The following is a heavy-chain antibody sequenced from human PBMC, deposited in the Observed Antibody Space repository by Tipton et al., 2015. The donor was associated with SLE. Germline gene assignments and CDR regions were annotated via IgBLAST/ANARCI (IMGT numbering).Heavy chain of an antibody. CDR2: MSYSGST. CDR1: GGSISSDDYY. D-gene: IGHD7-27*01. CDR3: ARVGTGLFDY. J-gene: IGHJ4*02. Sequence: TLSLTCTVSGGSISSDDYYWTWIRQHPGKGLEWIGHMSYSGSTYYNPSLKSRITISVDTSKNQFSLKLSSVTAADTAVYYCARVGTGLFDYWGQGTLVTVSS. V-gene: IGHV4-31*03.